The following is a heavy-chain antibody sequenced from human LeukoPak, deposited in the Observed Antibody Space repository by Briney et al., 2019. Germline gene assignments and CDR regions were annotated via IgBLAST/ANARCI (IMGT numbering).Heavy chain of an antibody. CDR2: INDNGDTT. CDR3: AKEQRDWNYGVFDY. D-gene: IGHD1-7*01. J-gene: IGHJ4*02. V-gene: IGHV3-23*01. CDR1: GFTFSTYS. Sequence: GGSLRLSCAASGFTFSTYSMSWVRQTPEKGLEWVSVINDNGDTTFYADSVRGRFTISRDNSKNMLYLQMNSLRAEDTAEYYCAKEQRDWNYGVFDYWGQGTQVTVSS.